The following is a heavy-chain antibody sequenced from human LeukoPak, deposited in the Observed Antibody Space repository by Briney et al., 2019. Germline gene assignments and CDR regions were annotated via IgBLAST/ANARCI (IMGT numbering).Heavy chain of an antibody. J-gene: IGHJ5*02. CDR2: IYYSGST. CDR1: GGSISSFY. V-gene: IGHV4-59*01. D-gene: IGHD4/OR15-4a*01. Sequence: PSETLSLTCTVSGGSISSFYWSWIRQPPGKGLEWIGYIYYSGSTNYSPSLKSRVTISIDTSKNQFSLKLNSVTAADTAVYYCAREVSDYGGNWFDPWGQGTLVTVSS. CDR3: AREVSDYGGNWFDP.